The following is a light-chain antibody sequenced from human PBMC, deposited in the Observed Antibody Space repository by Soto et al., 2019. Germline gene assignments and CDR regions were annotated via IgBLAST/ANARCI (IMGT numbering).Light chain of an antibody. Sequence: DIQMTQSPPTLSASVGDRVTITCRASQSVSSWLAWYQQKAGKAPKLLISRASTLDSGVPSRFSGSESGTEFTLTISSLQPDDFATYYCHQYNSDLYTCGQGTKMENK. CDR3: HQYNSDLYT. V-gene: IGKV1-5*03. CDR2: RAS. CDR1: QSVSSW. J-gene: IGKJ2*01.